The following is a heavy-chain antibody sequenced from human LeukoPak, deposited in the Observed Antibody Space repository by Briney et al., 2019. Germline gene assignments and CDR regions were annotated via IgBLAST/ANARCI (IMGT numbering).Heavy chain of an antibody. V-gene: IGHV3-21*01. CDR1: GFSFSDYN. CDR3: ARDSMGFGMGLDY. J-gene: IGHJ4*02. Sequence: GSLRLSCAASGFSFSDYNMNWVRQAPGKGLEWVSSISTSSSLIYYADSVKGRFTISRDNAKNSLYLQMNSLRAEDTAVYYCARDSMGFGMGLDYWGQGTLVTVSS. CDR2: ISTSSSLI. D-gene: IGHD1-14*01.